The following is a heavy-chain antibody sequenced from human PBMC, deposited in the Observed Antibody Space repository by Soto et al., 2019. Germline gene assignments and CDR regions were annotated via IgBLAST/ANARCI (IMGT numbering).Heavy chain of an antibody. CDR2: IDPSDSYS. D-gene: IGHD2-21*02. V-gene: IGHV5-10-1*01. CDR3: ARRYGGDWNEYCGMDV. J-gene: IGHJ6*02. Sequence: GESLKISCKGSGYSLTSYWISLVRQMRGKGLEWMGRIDPSDSYSNYSPSFQGHLTISADKSISTAYLQLSSLKASDNAMIYSARRYGGDWNEYCGMDVWGQGTTVTVSS. CDR1: GYSLTSYW.